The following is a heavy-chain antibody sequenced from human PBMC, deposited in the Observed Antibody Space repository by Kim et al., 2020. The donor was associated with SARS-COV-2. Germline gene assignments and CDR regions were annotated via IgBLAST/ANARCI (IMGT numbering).Heavy chain of an antibody. V-gene: IGHV4-59*01. CDR3: ARAYSNNCFDP. CDR2: T. Sequence: TNHNPSHKGRVTISVDTSKNQVSLKLSSVTAADTAVYYCARAYSNNCFDPWGQGTLVTVSS. J-gene: IGHJ5*02. D-gene: IGHD4-4*01.